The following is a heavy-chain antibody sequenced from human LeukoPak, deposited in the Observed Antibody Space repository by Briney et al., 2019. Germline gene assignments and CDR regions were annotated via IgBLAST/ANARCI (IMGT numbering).Heavy chain of an antibody. Sequence: SETLSLTCTVSGGSVKSYYWSWIRQPPGKRLEWIGYIYYSGSTNYNPSLKSRVTISVDTSKNQFSLKLSSVTAADTAVYYCARSRRSWSQADYWGQGTLVTVSS. CDR1: GGSVKSYY. CDR2: IYYSGST. V-gene: IGHV4-59*02. D-gene: IGHD6-13*01. CDR3: ARSRRSWSQADY. J-gene: IGHJ4*02.